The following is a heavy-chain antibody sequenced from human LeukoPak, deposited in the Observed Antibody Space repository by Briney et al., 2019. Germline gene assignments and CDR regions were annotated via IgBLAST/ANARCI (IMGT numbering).Heavy chain of an antibody. J-gene: IGHJ4*02. D-gene: IGHD3-16*02. Sequence: SETLSLTCTLYGDSLIDSYWSWIRQPPGKGLEWIGEINHSGGTHYTPSLWSRLTISIDTSKNKFSLQLTSVTAADTGVYFCARVSDIMISFGGAISYFDYWGQGALVTVSS. CDR1: GDSLIDSY. V-gene: IGHV4-34*01. CDR3: ARVSDIMISFGGAISYFDY. CDR2: INHSGGT.